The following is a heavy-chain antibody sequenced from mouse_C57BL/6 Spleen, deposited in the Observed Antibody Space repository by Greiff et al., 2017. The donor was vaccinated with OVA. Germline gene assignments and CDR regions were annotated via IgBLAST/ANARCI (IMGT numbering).Heavy chain of an antibody. CDR3: ARHDYDDEGHFDY. D-gene: IGHD2-4*01. Sequence: QVQLQQPGAELVKPGASVKMSCKASGYTFTSYWITWVKQRPGQGLEWIGDIYPGSGSTNYNEKFKSKATLTVDTSSSTAYMQLSSLTSEDSAVYDCARHDYDDEGHFDYWGQGTTRTVSS. CDR1: GYTFTSYW. J-gene: IGHJ2*01. V-gene: IGHV1-55*01. CDR2: IYPGSGST.